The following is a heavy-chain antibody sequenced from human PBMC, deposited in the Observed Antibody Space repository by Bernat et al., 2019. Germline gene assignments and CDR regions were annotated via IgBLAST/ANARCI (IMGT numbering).Heavy chain of an antibody. CDR1: GFIFNTYW. Sequence: EVELEESGGRLVQAGGSLRLSCVGSGFIFNTYWMHWVRQTPGRGMMWVARINSDGTSTNYADAVKGRFTISRDNAKNTLYLQMNSLRDDDTAVYFCVRDAGPGISNTYFLHWGQGTLVPFSS. D-gene: IGHD6-13*01. CDR3: VRDAGPGISNTYFLH. CDR2: INSDGTST. V-gene: IGHV3-74*01. J-gene: IGHJ1*01.